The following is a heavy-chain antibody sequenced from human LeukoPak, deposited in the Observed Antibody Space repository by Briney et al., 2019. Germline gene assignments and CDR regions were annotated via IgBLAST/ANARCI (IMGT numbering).Heavy chain of an antibody. J-gene: IGHJ4*02. V-gene: IGHV4-61*01. CDR1: GGSVSSGSYY. Sequence: SETLSLTCTVSGGSVSSGSYYWSWIRQPPGKGLEWIGYIYYSGSTNYNPSLKSRVTISVDKSKNQFSLKLSSVTAADTAVYYCARGAYYYGSGSYYQLPYYFDYWGQGTLVTVSS. CDR3: ARGAYYYGSGSYYQLPYYFDY. D-gene: IGHD3-10*01. CDR2: IYYSGST.